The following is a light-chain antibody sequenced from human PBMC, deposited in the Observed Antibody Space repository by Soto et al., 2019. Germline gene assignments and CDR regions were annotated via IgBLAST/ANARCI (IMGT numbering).Light chain of an antibody. V-gene: IGLV1-51*01. J-gene: IGLJ2*01. CDR1: SSSIGANY. CDR3: GTWDSSLSAGV. CDR2: DNN. Sequence: QSVLTQPPSVSAAPGQKVTISCSGSSSSIGANYVSWYQQLPGTAPKLLIYDNNKRPSGIPDRFSGSTSGTSATLGITGLQTGDEADYYCGTWDSSLSAGVFGGGTKLTVL.